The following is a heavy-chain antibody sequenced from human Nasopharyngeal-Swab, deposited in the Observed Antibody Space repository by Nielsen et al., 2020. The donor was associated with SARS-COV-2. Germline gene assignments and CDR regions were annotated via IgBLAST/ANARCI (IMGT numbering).Heavy chain of an antibody. CDR3: ARVRVVPAREWYYYGMDV. Sequence: ASVKVSCKVSGYTLTELSMHWVRQAPGKGLEWVGGFDPEDGETIYAQKFQGRVTMTEDTSTDTAYMELSSLTSEDTAVYYCARVRVVPAREWYYYGMDVWGQGTTVTVSS. CDR2: FDPEDGET. CDR1: GYTLTELS. V-gene: IGHV1-24*01. J-gene: IGHJ6*02. D-gene: IGHD2-2*01.